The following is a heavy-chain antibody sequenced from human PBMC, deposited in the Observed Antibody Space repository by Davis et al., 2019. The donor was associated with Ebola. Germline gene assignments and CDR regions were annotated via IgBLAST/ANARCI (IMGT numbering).Heavy chain of an antibody. CDR1: GYTFTSYA. D-gene: IGHD2-8*02. Sequence: ASVKVSCKASGYTFTSYAMHWVRQAPGQRLEWMGWINAGNGNTKYSQKFQGRVTITRDTSASTAYMELSSLRSEDTAVYYCARDCTGGVCDAFDIWGQGTMVTVSS. CDR2: INAGNGNT. CDR3: ARDCTGGVCDAFDI. J-gene: IGHJ3*02. V-gene: IGHV1-3*01.